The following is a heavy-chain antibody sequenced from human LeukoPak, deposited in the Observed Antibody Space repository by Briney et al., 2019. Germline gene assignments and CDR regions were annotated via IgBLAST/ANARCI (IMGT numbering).Heavy chain of an antibody. D-gene: IGHD5-18*01. CDR3: ARDHAMTGYSYGRYFDY. V-gene: IGHV3-30*04. Sequence: GRSLRLSCAASGFTFSSYAMHWVRQAPGKGLEWVAVISYDGSNEYYADSVKGRFTISRDNSKDTLYVQMNSLRAEDTAVYYRARDHAMTGYSYGRYFDYWGQGTLLTVSS. CDR1: GFTFSSYA. J-gene: IGHJ4*02. CDR2: ISYDGSNE.